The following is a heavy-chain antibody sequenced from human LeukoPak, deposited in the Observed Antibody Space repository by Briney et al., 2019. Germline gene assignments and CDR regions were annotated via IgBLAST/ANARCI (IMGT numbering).Heavy chain of an antibody. V-gene: IGHV3-7*01. J-gene: IGHJ4*02. CDR1: GFTFSSDA. Sequence: GGSLRLSCVASGFTFSSDAMSWVRQAPGKGLEWVANIKQDGSEKYYVDSVKGRFTISRDNAKNSLYLQMNSLRAEDTAVYYCARDFPPDYWGQGTLVTVSS. CDR3: ARDFPPDY. CDR2: IKQDGSEK.